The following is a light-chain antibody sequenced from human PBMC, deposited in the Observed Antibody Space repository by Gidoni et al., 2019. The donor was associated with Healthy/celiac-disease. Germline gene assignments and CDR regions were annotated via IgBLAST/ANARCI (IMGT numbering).Light chain of an antibody. CDR3: QQYYSYPLT. CDR2: AAS. J-gene: IGKJ4*01. Sequence: IRMTQSPSSFSASTGDRVTIPCRASQGISSYLAWYQQKPGKAPKLLIYAASTLQSGVPSRFSGSGSGTDFTLTISCLQSEDFATYYCQQYYSYPLTFGGXTKVEIK. CDR1: QGISSY. V-gene: IGKV1-8*01.